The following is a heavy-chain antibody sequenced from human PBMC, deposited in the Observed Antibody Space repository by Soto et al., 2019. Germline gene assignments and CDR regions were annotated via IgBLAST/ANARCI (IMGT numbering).Heavy chain of an antibody. Sequence: SETLSLTCAVYGGSFSGYYHWTWIRQPPGKGLEWIGEINDSGSTDYNPSLESRVTISADTSKNHFSLKLRSVTAADTAVYYCARAPYDNIWGNYRYIDFWGQGALVTVSS. D-gene: IGHD3-16*02. J-gene: IGHJ4*02. CDR1: GGSFSGYY. V-gene: IGHV4-34*01. CDR3: ARAPYDNIWGNYRYIDF. CDR2: INDSGST.